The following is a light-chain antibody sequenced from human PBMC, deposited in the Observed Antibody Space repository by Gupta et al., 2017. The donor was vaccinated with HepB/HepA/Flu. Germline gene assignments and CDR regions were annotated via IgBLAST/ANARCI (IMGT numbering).Light chain of an antibody. CDR3: QQYSRWPLT. CDR2: GAS. V-gene: IGKV3-15*01. CDR1: QSIISN. J-gene: IGKJ4*01. Sequence: DIVMTQSPATLSLSPGERATLSCRASQSIISNLAWYQQKPGQTPRLLINGASTRATGIPARCSGRWSGTEFTPTSSSLQSEYVAFYYCQQYSRWPLTFGGGTKVEIK.